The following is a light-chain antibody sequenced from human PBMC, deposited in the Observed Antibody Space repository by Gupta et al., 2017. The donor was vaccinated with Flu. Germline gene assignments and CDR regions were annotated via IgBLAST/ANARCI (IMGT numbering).Light chain of an antibody. J-gene: IGLJ2*01. Sequence: SNVGSNYVYWYQQFTGSAPKLVISRDNQRSSGAPDRFSGSKSGTSASLVISGLRSEDEADYYCAAWDDSLSGYVVFGGGTKLTVL. CDR3: AAWDDSLSGYVV. V-gene: IGLV1-47*01. CDR1: SNVGSNY. CDR2: RDN.